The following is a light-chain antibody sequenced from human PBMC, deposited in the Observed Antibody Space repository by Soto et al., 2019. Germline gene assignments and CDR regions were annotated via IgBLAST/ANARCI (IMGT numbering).Light chain of an antibody. CDR2: DAS. CDR1: QSVSSH. J-gene: IGKJ2*01. Sequence: EIVLTQSPATLSLSPGERATLSCRASQSVSSHLAWYQQKPGQAPRLLIYDASNRATGIPARFSGSGSGTDFTLTISSLEPEDFAVYYCQQRTNWQYTFGQGTKLEIK. V-gene: IGKV3-11*01. CDR3: QQRTNWQYT.